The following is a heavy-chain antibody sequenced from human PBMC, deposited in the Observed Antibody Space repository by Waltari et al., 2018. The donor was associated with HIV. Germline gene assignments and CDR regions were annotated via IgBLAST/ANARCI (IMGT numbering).Heavy chain of an antibody. D-gene: IGHD2-2*02. CDR2: INTDGIST. J-gene: IGHJ6*02. Sequence: EVQLVESGGGLVQPGGSLRPSCAASGFAFSSYWIHWVRQAPGKGLVWVTRINTDGISTSYADSGKGRFTISRDNAKNTLYLQMNSLRAEDTAVYYCARGGHCSGISCYTGDYSYGLDVWGQGTTVTVSS. V-gene: IGHV3-74*01. CDR1: GFAFSSYW. CDR3: ARGGHCSGISCYTGDYSYGLDV.